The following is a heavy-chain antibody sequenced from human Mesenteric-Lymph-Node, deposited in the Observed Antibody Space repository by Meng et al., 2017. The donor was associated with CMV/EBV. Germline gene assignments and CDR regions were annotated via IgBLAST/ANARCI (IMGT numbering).Heavy chain of an antibody. CDR1: GGSISSRTHY. CDR2: IYYSGSA. CDR3: AGVGAYWREDY. Sequence: SETLSLTCTVSGGSISSRTHYWGWVRQPPGKGLEWIATIYYSGSAYYNPSLRSRVTISLDTSKNQFSLKLNSVTAADTAVYYCAGVGAYWREDYWGQGTLVTVSS. D-gene: IGHD1-1*01. J-gene: IGHJ4*02. V-gene: IGHV4-39*07.